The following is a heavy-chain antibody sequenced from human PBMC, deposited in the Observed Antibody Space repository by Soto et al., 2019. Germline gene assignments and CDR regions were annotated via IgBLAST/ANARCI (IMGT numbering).Heavy chain of an antibody. CDR3: ARGAATVTPGWFDP. J-gene: IGHJ5*02. CDR1: GYSISSGYY. Sequence: PSETLSLTCAVSGYSISSGYYWGWIRQTPGKGLEWIASIYHSGSTNYNPSLKSRVTISVDTSKNQFSLKLTSVTAADTAVYYCARGAATVTPGWFDPWGQGIMVTVSS. V-gene: IGHV4-38-2*01. D-gene: IGHD4-17*01. CDR2: IYHSGST.